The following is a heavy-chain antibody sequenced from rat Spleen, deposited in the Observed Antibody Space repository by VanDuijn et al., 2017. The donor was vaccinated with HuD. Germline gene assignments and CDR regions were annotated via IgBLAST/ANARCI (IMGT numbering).Heavy chain of an antibody. CDR1: GFTFSDYY. V-gene: IGHV5-7*01. D-gene: IGHD1-9*01. J-gene: IGHJ2*01. CDR2: ISSDGRRN. Sequence: EVQLVESDGGLVQPGRSLKLSCAASGFTFSDYYMAWVRQAPTKGLEWVATISSDGRRNYYRDSVKGRFTISRDNANSTLYLQMAGLRSEDTATYYCARRHYGYTDYFDYWGQGVMVTVSS. CDR3: ARRHYGYTDYFDY.